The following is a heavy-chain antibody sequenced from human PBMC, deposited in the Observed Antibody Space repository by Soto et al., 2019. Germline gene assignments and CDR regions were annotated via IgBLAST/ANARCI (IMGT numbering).Heavy chain of an antibody. V-gene: IGHV3-21*01. Sequence: EVQLVESGGGLVKPGGSLRLSCAASGFTFSSYIMNWVRQAPGKGLEWVSSISSSSSYIYYADSVKGRFTISRDNAKNSLYLQMNSLRAEDTAVYYCAVNWNDPFDYWGQGTLVTVSS. D-gene: IGHD1-1*01. CDR3: AVNWNDPFDY. CDR1: GFTFSSYI. J-gene: IGHJ4*02. CDR2: ISSSSSYI.